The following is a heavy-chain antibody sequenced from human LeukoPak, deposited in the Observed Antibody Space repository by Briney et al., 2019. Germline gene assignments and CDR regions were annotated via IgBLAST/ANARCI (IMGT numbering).Heavy chain of an antibody. Sequence: SETLSLTCAVYGGSFSGYYWRWIRQPQGKGLEWIGEINHSGSTNYNPSLKSRVTISVDTSKNQFSLKLSSVTAADTAVYYCARVRRLGFDPWGQGTLVTVSS. CDR2: INHSGST. CDR3: ARVRRLGFDP. J-gene: IGHJ5*02. D-gene: IGHD3-3*01. V-gene: IGHV4-34*01. CDR1: GGSFSGYY.